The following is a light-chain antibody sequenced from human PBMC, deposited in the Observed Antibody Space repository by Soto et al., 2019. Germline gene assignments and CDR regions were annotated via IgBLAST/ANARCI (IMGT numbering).Light chain of an antibody. J-gene: IGKJ1*01. CDR1: QSISSN. CDR2: GVS. V-gene: IGKV3-15*01. CDR3: QQYDYWPRT. Sequence: EVVMTQSPATLSVSPGESATLSCRASQSISSNKLACYQQKPGQAPRLLLFGVSNRATGIPARFSGSGSVTDFSLTISSLQSEDFAVYYCQQYDYWPRTFGQGTKVDIK.